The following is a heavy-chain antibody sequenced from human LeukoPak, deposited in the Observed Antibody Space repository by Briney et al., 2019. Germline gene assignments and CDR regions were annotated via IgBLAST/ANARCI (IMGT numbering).Heavy chain of an antibody. J-gene: IGHJ4*02. CDR3: ARVGLSSGWYGDY. CDR1: GGSFSGYY. Sequence: SETLSLTCAVYGGSFSGYYWSWIRQPPGKGLELIGEINHSGSTNYNPSLKSRVTISVDTSKNQFSLKLSSVTAADTAVYYCARVGLSSGWYGDYWGQGTLVTVSS. D-gene: IGHD6-19*01. V-gene: IGHV4-34*01. CDR2: INHSGST.